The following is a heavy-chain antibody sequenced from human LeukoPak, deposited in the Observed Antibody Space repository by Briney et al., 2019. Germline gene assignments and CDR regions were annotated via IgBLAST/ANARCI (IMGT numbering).Heavy chain of an antibody. CDR2: IYYSGST. V-gene: IGHV4-59*01. CDR3: ARAVDYDCSGGSCYSFSFDY. J-gene: IGHJ4*02. Sequence: SETLSLTCTVSGGSISSYYWSWIRQPPGKGLEWIGYIYYSGSTNYNPSLKSRVTISVDTSKNQFSLKLSSVTAADTAVYYCARAVDYDCSGGSCYSFSFDYWGQGTLVTVSS. CDR1: GGSISSYY. D-gene: IGHD2-15*01.